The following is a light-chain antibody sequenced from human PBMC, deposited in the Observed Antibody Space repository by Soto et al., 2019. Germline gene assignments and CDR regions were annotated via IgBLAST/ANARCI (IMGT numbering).Light chain of an antibody. CDR1: SSDIGGYTF. V-gene: IGLV2-14*01. CDR2: DVT. CDR3: SSYTSTTTLVV. J-gene: IGLJ7*01. Sequence: QSALTQPASVSESPGQSITIPCTGPSSDIGGYTFVSWYQQYPGNAPKLFIYDVTNRPSGVSNRFSGSKSGNTASLTISGLQAEDEAIYYCSSYTSTTTLVVFGGGTQLNVL.